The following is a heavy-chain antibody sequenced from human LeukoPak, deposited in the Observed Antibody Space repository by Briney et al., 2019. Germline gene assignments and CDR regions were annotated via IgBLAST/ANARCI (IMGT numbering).Heavy chain of an antibody. D-gene: IGHD3-10*01. Sequence: GASVKVSCKASGYTFTGYYMHWVRQAPGQGLEWMGWINPNSGNTGYAQKFQGRVTMTRNTSISTAYMELSSLRSEDTAVYYCARVLRVRGVSRPRNYYMDVWGKGTTVTISS. J-gene: IGHJ6*03. CDR2: INPNSGNT. CDR3: ARVLRVRGVSRPRNYYMDV. CDR1: GYTFTGYY. V-gene: IGHV1-8*02.